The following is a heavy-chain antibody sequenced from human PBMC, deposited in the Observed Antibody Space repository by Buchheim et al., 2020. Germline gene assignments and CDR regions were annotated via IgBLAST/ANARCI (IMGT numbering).Heavy chain of an antibody. Sequence: QVQLQESDPGLVKPSETLSLTCTVSGGSINSYYWSWIRQPPGKGLEWIAYVHDSGSTNYNPSLKSRVTISVDTSKNQFSLKLSSVTAADTAVYYCVGRSSGNYPYWGQGTL. V-gene: IGHV4-59*08. J-gene: IGHJ4*02. CDR1: GGSINSYY. D-gene: IGHD3-22*01. CDR3: VGRSSGNYPY. CDR2: VHDSGST.